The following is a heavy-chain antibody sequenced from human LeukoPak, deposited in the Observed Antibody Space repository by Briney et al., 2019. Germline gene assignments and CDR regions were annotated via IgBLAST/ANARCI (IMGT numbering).Heavy chain of an antibody. Sequence: SVKVSCKASGYTFTGYYMHWVRQAPGQGLEWMGGIIPIFGTANYAQKFQGRVTITADESTSTAYMELSSLRSEDTAVYYCARVPFGGSYYYFDYWGQGTLVTVSS. D-gene: IGHD1-26*01. CDR3: ARVPFGGSYYYFDY. V-gene: IGHV1-69*13. J-gene: IGHJ4*02. CDR2: IIPIFGTA. CDR1: GYTFTGYY.